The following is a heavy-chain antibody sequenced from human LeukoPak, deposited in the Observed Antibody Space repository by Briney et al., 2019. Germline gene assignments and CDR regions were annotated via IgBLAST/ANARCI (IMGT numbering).Heavy chain of an antibody. J-gene: IGHJ4*02. CDR2: ISAYNGNT. CDR1: GYTFTIYG. CDR3: ARGSRIAAAGHHFDY. D-gene: IGHD6-13*01. V-gene: IGHV1-18*01. Sequence: ASVNVSCKASGYTFTIYGISWVRQAPGQGLEWMGWISAYNGNTNYAQKLQGRVTMTTDTSTSTAYMELRSLRSDDTAVYYCARGSRIAAAGHHFDYWGQGTLVTVSS.